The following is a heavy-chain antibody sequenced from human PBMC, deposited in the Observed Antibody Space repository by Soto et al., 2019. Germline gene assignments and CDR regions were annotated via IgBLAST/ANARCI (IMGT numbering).Heavy chain of an antibody. Sequence: TSETLSLTCAVYGGSFSGYYWSWIRQPPGKGLEWIGEINHSGSTNYNPSLKSRVTISVDTSKNQFSLKLSSVTAADTAVYYCARGTGYSYGHGTFDYWGQGTLVTVSS. D-gene: IGHD5-18*01. CDR1: GGSFSGYY. CDR2: INHSGST. CDR3: ARGTGYSYGHGTFDY. J-gene: IGHJ4*02. V-gene: IGHV4-34*01.